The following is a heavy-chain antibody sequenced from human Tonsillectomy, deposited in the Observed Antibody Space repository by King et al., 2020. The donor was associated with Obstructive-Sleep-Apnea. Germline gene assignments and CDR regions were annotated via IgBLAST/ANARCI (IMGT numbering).Heavy chain of an antibody. Sequence: QVQLVESGGGVVQPGRSLRLSCAASGFTFSSSSMHWVRQAPGKGLEWVVVISYDGRGDYYDESVKGRLTISKDNSKNTVYLQVNSLRAEDTAMYYCARGGGGSSSPLDYWGQGTLVTVSS. V-gene: IGHV3-30*04. CDR2: ISYDGRGD. CDR3: ARGGGGSSSPLDY. CDR1: GFTFSSSS. J-gene: IGHJ4*02. D-gene: IGHD1-26*01.